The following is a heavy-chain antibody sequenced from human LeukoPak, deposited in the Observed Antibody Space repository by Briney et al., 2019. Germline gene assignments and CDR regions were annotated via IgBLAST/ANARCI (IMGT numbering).Heavy chain of an antibody. CDR3: ARGRPLPC. J-gene: IGHJ4*02. CDR2: IEPDGGEI. V-gene: IGHV3-7*04. Sequence: GGSLRLSCAASGFRFSDFTMTWVRQAPGKGLEWVAVIEPDGGEIYYVDSVEVRFTISRDNSKNSLYLQMNSLRAEDTAVYYCARGRPLPCWGQGTMVTVSS. CDR1: GFRFSDFT.